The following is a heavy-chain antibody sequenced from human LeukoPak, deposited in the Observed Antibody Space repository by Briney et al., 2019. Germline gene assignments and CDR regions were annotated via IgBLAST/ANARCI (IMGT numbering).Heavy chain of an antibody. CDR1: GFTFSSYW. CDR2: IYSGSRT. D-gene: IGHD6-19*01. V-gene: IGHV3-53*01. Sequence: GGSLTLSCAASGFTFSSYWMHWARQGPGEGLVWVSVIYSGSRTYYAKSVKGRFTISRNTSKNTLYLQMNSLRADDTAVYYCARDRSSGWYVYDYWGQGTLVTVSS. CDR3: ARDRSSGWYVYDY. J-gene: IGHJ4*02.